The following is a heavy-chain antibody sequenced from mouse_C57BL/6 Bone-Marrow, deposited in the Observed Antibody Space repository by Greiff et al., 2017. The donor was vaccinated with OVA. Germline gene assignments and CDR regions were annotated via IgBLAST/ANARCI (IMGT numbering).Heavy chain of an antibody. CDR1: GFTFSSYA. J-gene: IGHJ3*01. CDR2: ISDGGSYT. CDR3: ASGGDDRSWFAY. Sequence: EVKLVESGGGLVKPGGSLKLSCAASGFTFSSYAMSWVRQTPEKRLEWVATISDGGSYTYSPDNVKGRFTISRDNAKNNLYLQMSHLKSEDTAMYYCASGGDDRSWFAYWGQGTLVTVSA. D-gene: IGHD2-12*01. V-gene: IGHV5-4*03.